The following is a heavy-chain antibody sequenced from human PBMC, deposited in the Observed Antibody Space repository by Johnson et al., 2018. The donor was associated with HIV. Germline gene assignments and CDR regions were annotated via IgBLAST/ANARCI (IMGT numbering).Heavy chain of an antibody. CDR1: GFTFSSNA. Sequence: QVQLVESGGGVVQPGGSLRLSCAASGFTFSSNAMHWVRQIPGKGLEWVAVISFDGTNTYYGDSVKGHFTLSIENAKYSLYLQINSLRAEDTAVYYCARGYCSSTSCAPEEGNAFDIWGQGTMVTVSS. CDR3: ARGYCSSTSCAPEEGNAFDI. V-gene: IGHV3-30-3*01. D-gene: IGHD2-2*01. J-gene: IGHJ3*02. CDR2: ISFDGTNT.